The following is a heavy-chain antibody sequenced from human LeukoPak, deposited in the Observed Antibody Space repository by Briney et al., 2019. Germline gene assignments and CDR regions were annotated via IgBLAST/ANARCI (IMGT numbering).Heavy chain of an antibody. J-gene: IGHJ6*03. CDR2: MNPNSGNT. CDR3: ARETGYSYGRHYYYYYYMDV. D-gene: IGHD5-18*01. Sequence: ASVKVSCKASGYTFTSYDINWVRQATGQGLEWMGWMNPNSGNTGYAQKFQGGVTITRNTSISTAYMELSSLRSEDTAVYYCARETGYSYGRHYYYYYYMDVWGKGTTVTVSS. V-gene: IGHV1-8*03. CDR1: GYTFTSYD.